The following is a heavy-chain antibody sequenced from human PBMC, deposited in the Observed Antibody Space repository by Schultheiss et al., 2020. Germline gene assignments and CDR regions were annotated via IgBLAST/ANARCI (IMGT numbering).Heavy chain of an antibody. D-gene: IGHD6-19*01. CDR2: ISGSGGST. V-gene: IGHV3-23*01. CDR3: AKAVAVTDLNWFDP. Sequence: GGSLRLSCAASGFTFSSYSMNWVRQAPGKGLEWVSGISGSGGSTYYADSVKGRFAISRDNSKSTLYLQMNSLKAEDTAVYYCAKAVAVTDLNWFDPWGQGTLVTVSS. J-gene: IGHJ5*02. CDR1: GFTFSSYS.